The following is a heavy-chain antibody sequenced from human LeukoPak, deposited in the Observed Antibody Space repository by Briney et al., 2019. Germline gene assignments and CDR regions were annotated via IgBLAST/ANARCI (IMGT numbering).Heavy chain of an antibody. V-gene: IGHV3-74*01. CDR3: ARARDYGDYVNWFDP. CDR1: GFTFHLYA. Sequence: GGSLRLSCAASGFTFHLYAMHWVRQTPGKGLVWVSRINSDGSTTSYADSVKGRFTISRDNAKNTLYLQMSSLRAEDTAVYYCARARDYGDYVNWFDPWGQGTLVTVSS. J-gene: IGHJ5*02. D-gene: IGHD4-17*01. CDR2: INSDGSTT.